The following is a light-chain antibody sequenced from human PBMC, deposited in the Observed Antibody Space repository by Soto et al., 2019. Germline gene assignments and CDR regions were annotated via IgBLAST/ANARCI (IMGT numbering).Light chain of an antibody. CDR2: KAS. CDR1: QSISSW. V-gene: IGKV1-5*03. CDR3: QQYNSYST. Sequence: DIQRTQSPSTLSASVGDRVTITCRASQSISSWLAWYQQKPGKAPKLLIYKASSLESGVPSRFSGSGSGTEFILTISSLQPDDFATYYCQQYNSYSTFGQGTKVDIK. J-gene: IGKJ1*01.